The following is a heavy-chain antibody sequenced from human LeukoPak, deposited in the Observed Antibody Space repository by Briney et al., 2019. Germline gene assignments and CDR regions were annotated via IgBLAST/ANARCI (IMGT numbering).Heavy chain of an antibody. CDR3: ARGLGVVTAQSEQPKPRYFDL. D-gene: IGHD2-21*02. Sequence: ASVKVSCKASGYTFISYGISWVRQAPGQGVEWMGWISGYNGNTNYAQNLQGRVTMTTDTSTSTAYMELGSLRSDDTAVYYCARGLGVVTAQSEQPKPRYFDLWGRGTQVTVSS. J-gene: IGHJ2*01. CDR1: GYTFISYG. CDR2: ISGYNGNT. V-gene: IGHV1-18*01.